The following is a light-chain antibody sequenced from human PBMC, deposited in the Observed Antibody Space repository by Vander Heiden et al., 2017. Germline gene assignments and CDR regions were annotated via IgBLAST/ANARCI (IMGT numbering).Light chain of an antibody. CDR3: QQTYRSPRV. Sequence: DIQLTQSPSALSASVGDRVTITCRASQNINTNLNWYQQTPGKAPRLLLSAASNLQSGVPSRFTGSASGTDFTLTISDLQPEDSAIYYCQQTYRSPRVFGPGTKVGI. CDR2: AAS. J-gene: IGKJ3*01. CDR1: QNINTN. V-gene: IGKV1-39*01.